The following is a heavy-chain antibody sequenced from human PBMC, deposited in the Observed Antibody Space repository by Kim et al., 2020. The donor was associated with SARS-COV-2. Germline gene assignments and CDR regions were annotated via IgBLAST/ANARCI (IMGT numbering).Heavy chain of an antibody. D-gene: IGHD2-8*01. CDR1: GFTFSSYA. J-gene: IGHJ4*02. Sequence: GGSLRLSCAASGFTFSSYAMHWVRQAPGKGLEWVTVIWYDGSKKYYADSVKGRFTISRDNSKNTLYLQMNSLRAEDTAVYYCATGDMVYYFDYWGQGTLVTVSS. CDR2: IWYDGSKK. V-gene: IGHV3-33*01. CDR3: ATGDMVYYFDY.